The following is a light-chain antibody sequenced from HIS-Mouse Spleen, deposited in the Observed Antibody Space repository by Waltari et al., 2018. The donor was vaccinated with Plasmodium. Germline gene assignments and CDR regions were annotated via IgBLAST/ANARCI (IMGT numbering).Light chain of an antibody. CDR3: NSRDSSGNHQV. J-gene: IGLJ3*02. Sequence: SSQLTQDPAVSVALGQTVRITCQGDSLRSHYAGWYQQEPGQAPVLVIYGKNNRPAGIPDRFSGSSSGNTASLTITGAQAEDEADYYCNSRDSSGNHQVFGGGTKLTVL. V-gene: IGLV3-19*01. CDR1: SLRSHY. CDR2: GKN.